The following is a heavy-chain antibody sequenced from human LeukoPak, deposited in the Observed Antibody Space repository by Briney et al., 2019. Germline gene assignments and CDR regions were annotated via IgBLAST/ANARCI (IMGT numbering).Heavy chain of an antibody. Sequence: GGSLRVSCAASGFTFSSYWMSWVRQAPGKGLEWVANIKQDGSEKQYVDSVKGRFAISRDNAENSLYLQMNSLKAEDTAVYYCGRFTRSGDSVYWGQGALVTVSS. CDR3: GRFTRSGDSVY. J-gene: IGHJ4*02. D-gene: IGHD7-27*01. V-gene: IGHV3-7*04. CDR1: GFTFSSYW. CDR2: IKQDGSEK.